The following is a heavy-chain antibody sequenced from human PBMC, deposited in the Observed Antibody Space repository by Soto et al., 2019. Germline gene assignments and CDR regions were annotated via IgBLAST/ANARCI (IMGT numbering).Heavy chain of an antibody. CDR1: GFTFSNYW. V-gene: IGHV3-74*02. J-gene: IGHJ4*02. CDR3: ANSARVIYGNYD. CDR2: INSDGTTT. Sequence: EVQLVESGGGLVQPGGSLRLSCAASGFTFSNYWIHWVRQAPGKGLVWVSRINSDGTTTNYADSVKGRFTISRDNARNTVYLQMNSLRAEDTAVYYCANSARVIYGNYDWGQGTLVTVSS. D-gene: IGHD4-17*01.